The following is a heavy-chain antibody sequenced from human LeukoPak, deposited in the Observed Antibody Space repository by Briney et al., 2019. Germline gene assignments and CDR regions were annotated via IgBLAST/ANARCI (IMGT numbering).Heavy chain of an antibody. V-gene: IGHV3-7*05. CDR3: AKVIAARPA. CDR1: GFTFRNYW. J-gene: IGHJ5*02. D-gene: IGHD6-6*01. CDR2: IKQDGSQK. Sequence: PGGSLRLSCATSGFTFRNYWMSWVRKAPGKGLQWVANIKQDGSQKYYVDSVKGRFTISRDNAKNSLFLQMDSLRVEDTAVYYCAKVIAARPAWGQGTLVTVSS.